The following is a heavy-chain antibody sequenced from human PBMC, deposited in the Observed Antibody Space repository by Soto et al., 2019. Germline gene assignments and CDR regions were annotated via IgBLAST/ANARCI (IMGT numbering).Heavy chain of an antibody. CDR1: GFTFSSYG. Sequence: PGGSLRLSCAASGFTFSSYGMSWVRQAPGKGLEWVSAISGSGGSTYYADSVKGRFTISRDNSKNTLYLQMNSLRAEDTAVYYCAKDVGWSSESTFDYWGQGTLVTVSS. D-gene: IGHD1-1*01. CDR3: AKDVGWSSESTFDY. CDR2: ISGSGGST. J-gene: IGHJ4*02. V-gene: IGHV3-23*01.